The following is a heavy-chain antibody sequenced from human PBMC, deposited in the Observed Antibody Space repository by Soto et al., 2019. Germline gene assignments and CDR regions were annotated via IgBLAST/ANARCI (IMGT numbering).Heavy chain of an antibody. J-gene: IGHJ4*02. CDR1: GGSFSGYY. V-gene: IGHV4-34*01. D-gene: IGHD6-19*01. Sequence: PSETLSLTCAVYGGSFSGYYWSWIRQPPGKGLEWIGEINHSGSTNYNPSLKSRVTISVDTSKNQFSLKLSSVTAADTAVYYCARGSGSGWSSRWGSPYYFDYWGQGTLVTVSS. CDR2: INHSGST. CDR3: ARGSGSGWSSRWGSPYYFDY.